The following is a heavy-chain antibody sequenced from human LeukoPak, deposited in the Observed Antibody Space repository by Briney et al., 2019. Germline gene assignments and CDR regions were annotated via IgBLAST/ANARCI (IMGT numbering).Heavy chain of an antibody. CDR1: GFTFSSYS. V-gene: IGHV3-21*01. Sequence: PGGSLRLSCAASGFTFSSYSMNWVRQAPGKGLEWVSSISSSSSYIYYADSVKGRFTISRDNAKNSLYLQMNSLRAEDTAVYYCARTLARASSSGSYYGAIDIWGQGTMVTVSS. CDR2: ISSSSSYI. CDR3: ARTLARASSSGSYYGAIDI. D-gene: IGHD1-26*01. J-gene: IGHJ3*02.